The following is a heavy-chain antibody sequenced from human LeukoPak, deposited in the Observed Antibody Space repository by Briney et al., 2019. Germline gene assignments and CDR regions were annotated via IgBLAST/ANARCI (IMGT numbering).Heavy chain of an antibody. V-gene: IGHV3-23*01. CDR2: ISGSGGST. D-gene: IGHD3-22*01. Sequence: GGSLRLSCAASGFTFSSYAMSWVRQAPGKGLEWVSAISGSGGSTYYADSVKGRFTISRDNAKNTLYLQMNSLRAQDTVIYYCAILAYYYDSSGYYYFDYWGQGTLVTVSS. CDR3: AILAYYYDSSGYYYFDY. CDR1: GFTFSSYA. J-gene: IGHJ4*02.